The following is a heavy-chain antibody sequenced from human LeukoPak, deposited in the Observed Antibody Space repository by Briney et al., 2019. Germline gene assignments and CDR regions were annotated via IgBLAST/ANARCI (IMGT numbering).Heavy chain of an antibody. Sequence: SETLSLTCTVSGGSISSSSYYWGWIRQPPGKGLEWIGSIYYSGSTYYNPSLKSRVTISVDTSKNQFSLKLSSVTAADTAVYYCASQSATIEGVDYRGQGTLVTVSS. V-gene: IGHV4-39*01. CDR1: GGSISSSSYY. D-gene: IGHD5-12*01. CDR3: ASQSATIEGVDY. J-gene: IGHJ4*02. CDR2: IYYSGST.